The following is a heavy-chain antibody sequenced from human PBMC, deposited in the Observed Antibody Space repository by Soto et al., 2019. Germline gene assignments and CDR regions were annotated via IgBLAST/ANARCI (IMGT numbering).Heavy chain of an antibody. D-gene: IGHD1-1*01. Sequence: EASVKVSCKASGYTFTIYAMHWVRQAPGQRLEWMGWINAGNGNTKYSQKFQGRVTMTEDTSTDTAYMELSSLRSEDTAVYYCATTRGGLFNAFDIWGQGTTVTVSS. CDR1: GYTFTIYA. CDR2: INAGNGNT. CDR3: ATTRGGLFNAFDI. J-gene: IGHJ3*02. V-gene: IGHV1-3*01.